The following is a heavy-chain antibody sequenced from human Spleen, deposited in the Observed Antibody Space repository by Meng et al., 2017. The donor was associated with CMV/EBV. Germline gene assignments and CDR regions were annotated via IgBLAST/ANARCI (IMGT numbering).Heavy chain of an antibody. J-gene: IGHJ6*02. D-gene: IGHD3-9*01. V-gene: IGHV3-30*04. Sequence: SYAMHWVRQAPGKGLEWVAVISYDGSNKYYADSVKGRFTISRDNSKNTLYLQMNSLRAEDTAVYYCARDRLAREDDIPNPRNGMDVWGQGTTVTVSS. CDR1: SYA. CDR2: ISYDGSNK. CDR3: ARDRLAREDDIPNPRNGMDV.